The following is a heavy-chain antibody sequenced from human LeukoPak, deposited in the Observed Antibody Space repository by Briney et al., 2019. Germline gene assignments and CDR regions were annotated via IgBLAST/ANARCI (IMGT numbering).Heavy chain of an antibody. J-gene: IGHJ4*02. Sequence: GGSLRLSCAVSGFTFSNGWMSWVRPAPGKGLEWVGRIKSKRDGGTTDYAATVNGRFTISRDDSKSTLYLQMNSLKTEDTAVYYCTTEYYYDSSGLFDYWGQGTLVTVSS. CDR2: IKSKRDGGTT. D-gene: IGHD3-22*01. CDR1: GFTFSNGW. CDR3: TTEYYYDSSGLFDY. V-gene: IGHV3-15*01.